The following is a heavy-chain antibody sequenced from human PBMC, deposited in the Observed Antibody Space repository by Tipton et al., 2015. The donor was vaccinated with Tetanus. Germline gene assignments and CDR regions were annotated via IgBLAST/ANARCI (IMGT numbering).Heavy chain of an antibody. CDR3: ARDWEGGYGMDV. V-gene: IGHV4-59*01. J-gene: IGHJ6*02. Sequence: TLSLTCTVSGGPMNNFYWTWIRQPPGKGLEWIRHVYFSGTTSYNPSLKSRVTMSLDTSKNLFSLRLTAMTAADTAVYYCARDWEGGYGMDVWGQGTTVTVSS. D-gene: IGHD1-26*01. CDR1: GGPMNNFY. CDR2: VYFSGTT.